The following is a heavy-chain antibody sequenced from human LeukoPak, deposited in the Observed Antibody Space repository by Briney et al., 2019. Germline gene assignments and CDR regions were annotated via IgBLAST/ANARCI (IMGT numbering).Heavy chain of an antibody. D-gene: IGHD3-10*01. Sequence: GGSLRLSCAASGFTFSSYWMHWVRQAPGKGLVWVSRINSDGSSTSYADSVKGRFTISRDNAKNTLYLQMNSLRAEDTAVYYCARDRFKYRSSSGSYYNDAFDIWGQGTMVTVSS. CDR1: GFTFSSYW. CDR3: ARDRFKYRSSSGSYYNDAFDI. V-gene: IGHV3-74*01. J-gene: IGHJ3*02. CDR2: INSDGSST.